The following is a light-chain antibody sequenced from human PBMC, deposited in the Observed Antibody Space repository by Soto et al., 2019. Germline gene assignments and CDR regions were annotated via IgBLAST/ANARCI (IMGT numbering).Light chain of an antibody. CDR2: GAS. V-gene: IGKV3-20*01. CDR3: QHYGRSPA. J-gene: IGKJ1*01. CDR1: QIIGSAY. Sequence: ETTLTQSPDTLSLSPGEGATLSCRASQIIGSAYLAGYQQKPGQAPRLLIFGASTRATGTPHRFSGSGSGTDFTLTISALESEDVAVYYCQHYGRSPAFGQGTKLEIK.